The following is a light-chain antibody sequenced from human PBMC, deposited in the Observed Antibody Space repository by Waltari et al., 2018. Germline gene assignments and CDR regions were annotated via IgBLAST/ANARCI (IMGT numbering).Light chain of an antibody. Sequence: EIVLTQSPATLSLSPGERATLSCRASQSVSGYLAWYQQKPGQAPRLLIYDAYKRAPGLPAMFSGSESGTDFTLTIHSRQPEDLAVYYCHQRSNWPLTFGGRTRVELK. J-gene: IGKJ4*01. CDR2: DAY. V-gene: IGKV3-11*01. CDR1: QSVSGY. CDR3: HQRSNWPLT.